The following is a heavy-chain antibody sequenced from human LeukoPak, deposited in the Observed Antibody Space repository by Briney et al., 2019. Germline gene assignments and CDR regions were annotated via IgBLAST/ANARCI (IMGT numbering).Heavy chain of an antibody. CDR3: ARERPLQTYYYYGMDV. V-gene: IGHV4-4*07. CDR2: IYTSGST. Sequence: SETLSLTCTVSGGSISSYYWSWIRQPAGKGLEWIGRIYTSGSTNYNPSLKSRVTMSVDTSKNQFSLKLSSVTAADTAEYYCARERPLQTYYYYGMDVWGQGTTVTVSS. D-gene: IGHD5-24*01. CDR1: GGSISSYY. J-gene: IGHJ6*02.